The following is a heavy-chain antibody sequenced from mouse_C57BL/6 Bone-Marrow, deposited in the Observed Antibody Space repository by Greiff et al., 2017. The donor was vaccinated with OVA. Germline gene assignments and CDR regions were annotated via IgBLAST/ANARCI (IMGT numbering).Heavy chain of an antibody. J-gene: IGHJ4*01. CDR3: ASPLTTAYYAMDY. CDR1: GFTFTDYY. Sequence: VQGVESGGGLVQPGGSLSLSCAASGFTFTDYYMSWVRQPPGKALEWLGFIRNKANGYTPEYSASVKGRFTISRDNSQSILYLQMNALRAEDSATYYCASPLTTAYYAMDYWGQGTSVTGSS. V-gene: IGHV7-3*01. CDR2: IRNKANGYTP. D-gene: IGHD1-2*01.